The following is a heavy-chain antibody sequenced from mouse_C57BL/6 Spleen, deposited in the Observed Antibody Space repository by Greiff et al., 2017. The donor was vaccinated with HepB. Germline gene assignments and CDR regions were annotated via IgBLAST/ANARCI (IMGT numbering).Heavy chain of an antibody. V-gene: IGHV1-61*01. CDR1: GYTFTSYW. CDR2: IYPSDSET. J-gene: IGHJ4*01. Sequence: QVQLQQPGAELVRPGSSVKLSCKASGYTFTSYWMDWVKQRPGQGLEWIGNIYPSDSETHYNQKFKDKATLTVDKSSSTAYMQLSSLTSEDSAVLYCARGGLGGAYAMDYWGQGTSVTVSS. CDR3: ARGGLGGAYAMDY.